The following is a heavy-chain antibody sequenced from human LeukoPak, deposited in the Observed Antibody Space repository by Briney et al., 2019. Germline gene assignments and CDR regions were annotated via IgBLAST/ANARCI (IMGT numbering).Heavy chain of an antibody. CDR2: ISSSSSYI. CDR3: AELGITMIGGV. Sequence: PGGSLRLSCAASGFTFSSYTMSWVRQAPGKGLEWVSSISSSSSYIYYADSVKGRFTISRDNAKNSLYLQMNSLRAEDTAVYYCAELGITMIGGVWGKGTTVTISS. V-gene: IGHV3-21*01. J-gene: IGHJ6*04. D-gene: IGHD3-10*02. CDR1: GFTFSSYT.